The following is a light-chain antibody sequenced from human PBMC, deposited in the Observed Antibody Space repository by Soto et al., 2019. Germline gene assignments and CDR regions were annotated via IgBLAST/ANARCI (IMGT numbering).Light chain of an antibody. J-gene: IGKJ4*01. CDR1: QSVLYSSNNKNY. V-gene: IGKV4-1*01. CDR3: QQYYTLPLT. CDR2: WAS. Sequence: DRGLNQSPDSLSVSRGERATINCKSSQSVLYSSNNKNYLAWYQQKPGQPPKLLLSWASARESGVPERFSGSGSGTLFTLSISSLQAEDVAVYYCQQYYTLPLTFAGGTKVDI.